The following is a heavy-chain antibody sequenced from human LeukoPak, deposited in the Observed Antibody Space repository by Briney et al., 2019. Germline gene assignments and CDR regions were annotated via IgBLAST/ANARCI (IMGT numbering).Heavy chain of an antibody. CDR2: IRSKAYGGTT. J-gene: IGHJ4*02. CDR1: GFTFSSYA. V-gene: IGHV3-49*04. D-gene: IGHD3-22*01. Sequence: PGGSLRLSCAASGFTFSSYAMSWVRQAPGKGLEWVGFIRSKAYGGTTEYAASVKGRFTISRDDSKSIAYLQMDSLKTEDTAVYYCTRDRAYYYDSSGYFIDYWGQGTLVTVSS. CDR3: TRDRAYYYDSSGYFIDY.